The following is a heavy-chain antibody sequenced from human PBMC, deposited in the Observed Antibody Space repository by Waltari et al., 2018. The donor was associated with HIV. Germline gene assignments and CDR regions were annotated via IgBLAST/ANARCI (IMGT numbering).Heavy chain of an antibody. Sequence: QLPLQESGPGLVKPSETLSLTCTVSGGSVTRRTSDWGWIRQAPGRGLEWIGAISYSGSAYYNPSLESRVTISLDTSKNQFSLKLQSVTAADTAVYYCAGAPNGDFSWLDPWGQGTLVTVSS. D-gene: IGHD4-17*01. CDR1: GGSVTRRTSD. V-gene: IGHV4-39*07. CDR3: AGAPNGDFSWLDP. CDR2: ISYSGSA. J-gene: IGHJ5*02.